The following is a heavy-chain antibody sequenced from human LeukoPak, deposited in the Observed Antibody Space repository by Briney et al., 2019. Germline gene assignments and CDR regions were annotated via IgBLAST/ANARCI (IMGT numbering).Heavy chain of an antibody. Sequence: GGSLRLSCAASGFTVSSNYMSWVRQAPGKGLEWVSVIYSGGSTYYADSVKGRFTISRDNSKNTLSLRMNSLRAEDTAVYYCARDSILTGPGTYGMDVWGQGTTVTVSS. CDR1: GFTVSSNY. D-gene: IGHD3-9*01. CDR2: IYSGGST. V-gene: IGHV3-53*01. J-gene: IGHJ6*02. CDR3: ARDSILTGPGTYGMDV.